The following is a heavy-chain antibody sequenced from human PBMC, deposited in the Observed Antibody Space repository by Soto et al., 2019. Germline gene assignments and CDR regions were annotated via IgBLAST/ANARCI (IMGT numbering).Heavy chain of an antibody. J-gene: IGHJ4*02. CDR2: IYYSGST. V-gene: IGHV4-31*03. CDR1: GGSISSGGYY. Sequence: PSETLSLTCTVSGGSISSGGYYWSWIRHHPGKGLEWIGYIYYSGSTYYNPSLKSRVTISVDTSKNQFSLKLSSVTAADTAVYYWARADSSGRSHGFDYWGQGTLVAVSS. CDR3: ARADSSGRSHGFDY. D-gene: IGHD3-22*01.